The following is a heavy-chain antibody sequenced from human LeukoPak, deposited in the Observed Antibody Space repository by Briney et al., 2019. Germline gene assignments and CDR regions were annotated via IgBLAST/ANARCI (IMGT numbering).Heavy chain of an antibody. J-gene: IGHJ5*02. D-gene: IGHD3-10*01. Sequence: GGSLRLSCAASGLTFNNYGMHWVRQAPGKGLEWVAVISYDGSYKYHADSVKGRFTISRDNSRNTLYLQMNSLRAEDTAVYYCARGISMVRGVIPSYNWFDPWGQGTLVTVSS. CDR1: GLTFNNYG. V-gene: IGHV3-30*03. CDR2: ISYDGSYK. CDR3: ARGISMVRGVIPSYNWFDP.